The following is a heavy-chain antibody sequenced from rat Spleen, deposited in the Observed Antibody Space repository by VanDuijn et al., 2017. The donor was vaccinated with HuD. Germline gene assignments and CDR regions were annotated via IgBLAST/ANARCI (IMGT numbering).Heavy chain of an antibody. D-gene: IGHD1-4*01. V-gene: IGHV5-31*01. CDR3: ARKDYPGKMDA. CDR1: GFTFNNYW. CDR2: ITNTGGNT. Sequence: EVQLVESGGGLVQPGRSLKLSCVASGFTFNNYWMTWIRQAPGKGLEWVASITNTGGNTYYPDSVKGRFTISRDNAKSTLYLQMNSLRSEDTATYYCARKDYPGKMDAWGQGASVTVSS. J-gene: IGHJ4*01.